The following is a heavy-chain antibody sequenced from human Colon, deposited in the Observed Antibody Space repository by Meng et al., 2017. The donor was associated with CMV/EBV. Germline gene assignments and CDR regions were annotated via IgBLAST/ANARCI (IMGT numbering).Heavy chain of an antibody. CDR2: SYYTGST. CDR3: ARATKSSCWEVLDY. Sequence: QVQLQEWGQGLFKPSETLSLTCAVYGESFSGYYWTWIRQPPGRGLEWIGESYYTGSTNYSPSLKSRVTISLDTSKNQFSLKLNSVTAADTAVYYCARATKSSCWEVLDYWGHGTLVTVSS. J-gene: IGHJ4*01. V-gene: IGHV4-34*01. CDR1: GESFSGYY. D-gene: IGHD2-2*01.